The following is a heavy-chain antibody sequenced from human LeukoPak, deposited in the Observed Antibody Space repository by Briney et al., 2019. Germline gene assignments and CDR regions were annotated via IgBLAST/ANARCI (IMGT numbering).Heavy chain of an antibody. Sequence: GGSLRLSCAASGFTFSSYGMHWVRQAPGKGLEWVAFIRYDGSNKYYADSVKGRFTISRDNSKNTLYLQMNSLRAEDTAVYYCPREVAASGRAFDIWGQGTMVTVSS. CDR1: GFTFSSYG. CDR2: IRYDGSNK. D-gene: IGHD2-15*01. J-gene: IGHJ3*02. V-gene: IGHV3-30*02. CDR3: PREVAASGRAFDI.